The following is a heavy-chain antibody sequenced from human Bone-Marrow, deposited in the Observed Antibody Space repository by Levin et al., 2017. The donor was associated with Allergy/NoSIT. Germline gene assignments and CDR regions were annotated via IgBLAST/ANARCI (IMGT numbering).Heavy chain of an antibody. CDR2: INHSGST. V-gene: IGHV4-34*01. CDR1: GGSFSGYY. D-gene: IGHD3-16*01. J-gene: IGHJ3*02. CDR3: ASRGSPMGYDAFDI. Sequence: SETLSLTCAVYGGSFSGYYWSWIRQPPGKGLEWIGEINHSGSTNYNPSLKSRVTISVDTSKNQFSLKLSSVTAADTAVYYCASRGSPMGYDAFDIWGQGTMVTVSS.